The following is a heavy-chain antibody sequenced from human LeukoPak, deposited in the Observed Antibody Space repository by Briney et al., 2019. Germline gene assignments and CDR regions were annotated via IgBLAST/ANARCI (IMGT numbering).Heavy chain of an antibody. J-gene: IGHJ4*02. CDR3: ARVSQLRGGLFDY. V-gene: IGHV4-31*03. D-gene: IGHD1-7*01. CDR1: GGSISSGGYY. Sequence: SETLSLTCTVSGGSISSGGYYWSWIGQHPGKGLERIGYIYYSGSTYYNPSLKSRVTISVDTSKNQFSLKLSSVTAADTAVYYCARVSQLRGGLFDYWGQGTLVTVSS. CDR2: IYYSGST.